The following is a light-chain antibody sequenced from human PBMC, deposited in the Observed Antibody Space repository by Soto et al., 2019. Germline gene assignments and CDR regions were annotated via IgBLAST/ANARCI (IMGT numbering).Light chain of an antibody. CDR2: GAS. CDR3: QQYGNSPLT. V-gene: IGKV3-20*01. CDR1: QSVSSSY. Sequence: EIVLTQSPGPLSLSPGERATLSCRASQSVSSSYLAWYQQKPGQAPRLLIYGASSRATGIPDRFSGSGSGTDFTLTISSLEPEDFAVYYCQQYGNSPLTFGGGTKVEIK. J-gene: IGKJ4*01.